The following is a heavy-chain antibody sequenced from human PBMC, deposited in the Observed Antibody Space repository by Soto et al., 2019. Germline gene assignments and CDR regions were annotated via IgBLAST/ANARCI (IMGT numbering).Heavy chain of an antibody. CDR1: GGTFSSYA. CDR2: IIPIFGTA. V-gene: IGHV1-69*13. J-gene: IGHJ5*02. D-gene: IGHD3-10*01. Sequence: ASVKVSCKASGGTFSSYAMSWVRQGPGQGLEWMGGIIPIFGTANYAQKFQGRVTITADESTSTAYMELSSLRSEDTAVYYCARGGKDYYGSGAYNWFDPWGQGTMVTVYS. CDR3: ARGGKDYYGSGAYNWFDP.